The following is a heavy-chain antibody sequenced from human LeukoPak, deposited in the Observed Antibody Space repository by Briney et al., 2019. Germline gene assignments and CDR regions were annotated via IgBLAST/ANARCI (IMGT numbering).Heavy chain of an antibody. CDR1: GFNFNKYD. J-gene: IGHJ4*02. CDR3: AKGGWLDD. CDR2: ITGRSDKT. D-gene: IGHD6-19*01. V-gene: IGHV3-23*01. Sequence: GGSLRLSCAASGFNFNKYDMTWARQAPGKGLEWVSTITGRSDKTYYTDSVKGRFVTSRDNSNDTLYLQMNSLRAEDTALYYCAKGGWLDDLGQGALVTVSS.